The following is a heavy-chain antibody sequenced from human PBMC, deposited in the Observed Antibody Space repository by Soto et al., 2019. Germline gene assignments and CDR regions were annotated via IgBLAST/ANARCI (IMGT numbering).Heavy chain of an antibody. Sequence: GGALRLSCSASWFTFSSYSMNWVRPGPGKGLEWVSYISSSSSTIYYADSVKGRFTISRDNAKNSLYLQMNSLRAEDTAVYYCARGGDSGYDYFDYWGQGTLVTVSS. V-gene: IGHV3-48*01. J-gene: IGHJ4*02. CDR1: WFTFSSYS. CDR3: ARGGDSGYDYFDY. CDR2: ISSSSSTI. D-gene: IGHD5-12*01.